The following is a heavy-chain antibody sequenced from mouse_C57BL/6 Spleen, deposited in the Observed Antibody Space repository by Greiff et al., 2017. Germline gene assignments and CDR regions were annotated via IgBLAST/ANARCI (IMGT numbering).Heavy chain of an antibody. D-gene: IGHD2-13*01. Sequence: EVQLQQSGPELVKPGASVKISCKASGYTFTDYYMNWVKQSHGKSLEWIGDINPNNGGTSYNQKFKGKATLTVDKSSSTAYMELRSLTSEDSAVYYCARSEGEDYWGQGTTLTVSS. J-gene: IGHJ2*01. V-gene: IGHV1-26*01. CDR1: GYTFTDYY. CDR3: ARSEGEDY. CDR2: INPNNGGT.